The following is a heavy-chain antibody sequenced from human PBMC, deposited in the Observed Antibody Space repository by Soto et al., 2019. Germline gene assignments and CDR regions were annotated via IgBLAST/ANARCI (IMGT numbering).Heavy chain of an antibody. J-gene: IGHJ3*02. Sequence: ASVKVSCKASGYTFTSYAMHWVRQAPGQRLEWMGWINAGNGNTKYSQKFQGRVTITRDTSASTAYMELSSLRSEDTAVYYCARLTLGSPGAFDIWGQGTMVTVSS. V-gene: IGHV1-3*01. D-gene: IGHD7-27*01. CDR2: INAGNGNT. CDR1: GYTFTSYA. CDR3: ARLTLGSPGAFDI.